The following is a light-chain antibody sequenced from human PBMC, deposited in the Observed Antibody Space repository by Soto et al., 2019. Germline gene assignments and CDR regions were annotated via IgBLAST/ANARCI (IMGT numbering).Light chain of an antibody. J-gene: IGLJ2*01. Sequence: HSALTQPPSASGSPGQSVTISCTGTSSDVGGYNFVSWYQQHPGKAPKLIIYEVNKRPSGVPDRFSGSKSGNTASLTVSGLQAEDEANYYCVTWDFSLTAGVFGGGTKLTVL. CDR1: SSDVGGYNF. V-gene: IGLV2-8*01. CDR2: EVN. CDR3: VTWDFSLTAGV.